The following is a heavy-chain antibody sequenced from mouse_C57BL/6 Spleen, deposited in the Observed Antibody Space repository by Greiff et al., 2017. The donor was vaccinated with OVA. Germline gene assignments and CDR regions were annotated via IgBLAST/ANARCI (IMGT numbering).Heavy chain of an antibody. V-gene: IGHV1-82*01. CDR1: GYAFSRSW. Sequence: VQRVESGPELVKPGASVKISCKASGYAFSRSWMNWVKQRPGKGLEWIGRIYPGDGDTNYTGKFKGKATLTADKSSSTAYMQLSSLTSEDSAVYFCAREGGAYDYDGFADWGQGTLVTVSA. J-gene: IGHJ3*01. D-gene: IGHD2-4*01. CDR3: AREGGAYDYDGFAD. CDR2: IYPGDGDT.